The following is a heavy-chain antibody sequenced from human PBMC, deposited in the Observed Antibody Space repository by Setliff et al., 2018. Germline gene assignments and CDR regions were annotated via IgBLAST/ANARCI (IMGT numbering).Heavy chain of an antibody. D-gene: IGHD2-2*01. J-gene: IGHJ5*02. CDR3: ARGYCSSPSCFFAGWFDP. CDR2: INHTGST. Sequence: PSETLSLTCAVYGGSFSGYYWSWIRQPPGKGLEWIGEINHTGSTNYSPSLKSRVTISVDTSKNQFSLKLTSVTAADTAVYYCARGYCSSPSCFFAGWFDPWGQGTLVTGLL. V-gene: IGHV4-34*01. CDR1: GGSFSGYY.